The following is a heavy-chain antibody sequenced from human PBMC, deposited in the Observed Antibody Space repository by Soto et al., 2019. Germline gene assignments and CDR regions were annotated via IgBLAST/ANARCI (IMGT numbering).Heavy chain of an antibody. Sequence: QVELQESGPGLVKPSGTLSLTCAVSGASVSSTYSWSWVRQPPGKGPEWIGEINHRGSANYNPSLKSRVTISVDISKSQFSLRLTSVPAADTAVYYCARYNAASGTYYFDFWGQGALVTVSS. CDR2: INHRGSA. CDR3: ARYNAASGTYYFDF. J-gene: IGHJ4*02. D-gene: IGHD6-13*01. V-gene: IGHV4-4*02. CDR1: GASVSSTYS.